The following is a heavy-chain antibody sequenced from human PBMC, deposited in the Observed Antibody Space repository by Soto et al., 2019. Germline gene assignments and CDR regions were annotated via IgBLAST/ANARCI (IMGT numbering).Heavy chain of an antibody. CDR3: ARDGAIEMATTTGYYYYGMDV. V-gene: IGHV3-30-3*01. Sequence: GGSLRLSCAASGFTFSSYAMHWVRQAPGKGLEWVAVISYDGSNKYYADSVKGRFTISRDNSKNTLYLQMNSLRAEDTAVYYCARDGAIEMATTTGYYYYGMDVWGQGTTVTVS. CDR2: ISYDGSNK. CDR1: GFTFSSYA. J-gene: IGHJ6*02. D-gene: IGHD1-1*01.